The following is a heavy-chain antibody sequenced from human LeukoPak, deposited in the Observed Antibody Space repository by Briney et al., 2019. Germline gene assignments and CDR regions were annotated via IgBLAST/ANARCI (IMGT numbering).Heavy chain of an antibody. CDR1: GGSISSSSYY. CDR3: ARLGVHDAFDI. Sequence: SETLSLTCTVSGGSISSSSYYWGWIRQPPGKGLEWIGSIYYSGSTYYNPSLKSRVTISVDTSKNQFSLKLSSVTAADTAVYYCARLGVHDAFDIWGQGTMVTVSS. CDR2: IYYSGST. V-gene: IGHV4-39*07. J-gene: IGHJ3*02. D-gene: IGHD3-10*01.